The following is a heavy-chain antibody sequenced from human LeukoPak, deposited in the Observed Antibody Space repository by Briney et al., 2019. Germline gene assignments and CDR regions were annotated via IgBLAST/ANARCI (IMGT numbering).Heavy chain of an antibody. Sequence: PSETLSLTCTVSGGSISSYYWSWIRQPPGKGLEWIGYIYYCGSTNYNPSLKSRVTISVDTSKNQFSLKLSSVTAADTAVYYCARDRRGYFDYWGQGTLVTVSS. CDR2: IYYCGST. V-gene: IGHV4-59*01. CDR3: ARDRRGYFDY. CDR1: GGSISSYY. J-gene: IGHJ4*02.